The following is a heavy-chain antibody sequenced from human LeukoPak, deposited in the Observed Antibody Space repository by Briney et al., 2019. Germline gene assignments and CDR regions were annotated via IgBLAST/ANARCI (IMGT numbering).Heavy chain of an antibody. CDR2: LSFDSSEK. V-gene: IGHV3-30*04. CDR1: GLTFSDYA. J-gene: IGHJ1*01. Sequence: AGGSLRLSCVASGLTFSDYAMHWVRQAPGKGLEWLTFLSFDSSEKSFADSVKGRFTVSRDNSQNALYLYMTNLRPEDSAVYFCVLGIHYYAIRGDYFQDWGQDSLVTVAP. D-gene: IGHD3-10*01. CDR3: VLGIHYYAIRGDYFQD.